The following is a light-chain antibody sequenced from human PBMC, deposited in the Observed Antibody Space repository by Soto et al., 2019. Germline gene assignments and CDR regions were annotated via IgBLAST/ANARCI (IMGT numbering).Light chain of an antibody. CDR2: DAS. J-gene: IGKJ1*01. V-gene: IGKV1-5*01. Sequence: DIQMTQSPSTLSASVGDRVTITCRASQSISSSLACYQLKPGKAPKLLIFDASTLERGVPSRFSGSGSGTEFTLTISTLQHDDFATYYCQQYTSYSRTFGQGTKVEIK. CDR3: QQYTSYSRT. CDR1: QSISSS.